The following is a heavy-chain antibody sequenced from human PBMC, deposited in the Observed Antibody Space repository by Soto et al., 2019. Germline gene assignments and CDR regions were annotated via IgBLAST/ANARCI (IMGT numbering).Heavy chain of an antibody. J-gene: IGHJ3*02. V-gene: IGHV3-7*01. D-gene: IGHD3-3*01. CDR1: GFTFSSYW. CDR3: ACVITIWALDI. CDR2: IKQDESEI. Sequence: PGGSLRLSCAASGFTFSSYWMCWVRQAPGKGLEWVAKIKQDESEIYYVDSVKGRFTISRDNAKNSLYLQMNSLRVEDTAVYYCACVITIWALDIWGQGTMVTVSS.